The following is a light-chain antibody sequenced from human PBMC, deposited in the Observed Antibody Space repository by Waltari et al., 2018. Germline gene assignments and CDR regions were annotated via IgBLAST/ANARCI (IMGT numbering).Light chain of an antibody. V-gene: IGKV4-1*01. CDR1: QSVLYSSNNKNY. J-gene: IGKJ4*01. CDR3: QQYYSTPLT. Sequence: DIVMTQSPDSLAVSLGERATLNCKSSQSVLYSSNNKNYLAWYQQKPGQPPKLLIYWVSTRESGVPDRFSGSGSGTDFTLTISSLQAEDVAVYYCQQYYSTPLTFGGGTKVEIK. CDR2: WVS.